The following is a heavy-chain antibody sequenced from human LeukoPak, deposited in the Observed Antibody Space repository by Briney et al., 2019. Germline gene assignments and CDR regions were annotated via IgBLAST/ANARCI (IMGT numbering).Heavy chain of an antibody. V-gene: IGHV1-46*01. CDR3: ARGPHDYVWGSYRPTGLDY. J-gene: IGHJ4*02. D-gene: IGHD3-16*02. CDR2: INPSGGST. CDR1: EYIFTNYY. Sequence: ASVKVSCKASEYIFTNYYIHWVRQAPGQGLEWMGIINPSGGSTTYAQKFQGRVTMTRDTSISTAYMELSRLRSDDTAVYYCARGPHDYVWGSYRPTGLDYWGQGTLVTVSS.